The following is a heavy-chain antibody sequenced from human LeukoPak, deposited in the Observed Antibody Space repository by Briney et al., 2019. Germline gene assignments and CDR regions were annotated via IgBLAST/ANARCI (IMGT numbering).Heavy chain of an antibody. CDR3: ARRRRTTMVRGVIAIFDY. CDR2: INHSGST. D-gene: IGHD3-10*01. J-gene: IGHJ4*02. CDR1: GGSFSGYY. Sequence: PSETLSLTCAVYGGSFSGYYWSWIRQPPGKGLEWIGEINHSGSTNYNPSLKSRVTISVDTSKNQFSLKLSSVTAADTAVYYCARRRRTTMVRGVIAIFDYWGQGTLVTVSS. V-gene: IGHV4-34*01.